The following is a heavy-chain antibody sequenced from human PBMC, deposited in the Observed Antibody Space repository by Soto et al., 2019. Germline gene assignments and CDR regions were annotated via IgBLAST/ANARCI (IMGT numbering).Heavy chain of an antibody. CDR1: GFTFSSYW. D-gene: IGHD3-9*01. J-gene: IGHJ4*02. Sequence: GGSLRLSCVASGFTFSSYWMSWVRQAPGKGLEWVANIKQDGSKKYYVDSVKGRFTISRDNAKNSPYLEMDSLRAEDTAAYYCARARGYDTLTGYPYYFDYWGQSTLVTVSS. V-gene: IGHV3-7*01. CDR3: ARARGYDTLTGYPYYFDY. CDR2: IKQDGSKK.